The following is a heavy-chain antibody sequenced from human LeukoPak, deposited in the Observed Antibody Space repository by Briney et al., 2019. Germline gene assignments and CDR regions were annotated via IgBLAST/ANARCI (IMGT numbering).Heavy chain of an antibody. CDR1: RYSFTTYW. D-gene: IGHD3-10*01. CDR3: ARHALLVRGVIYYFDH. CDR2: IYPVDSDT. V-gene: IGHV5-51*01. J-gene: IGHJ4*02. Sequence: GLSLQISSQVSRYSFTTYWIGWARQMPGKGLEWMGTIYPVDSDTRYSPSFQGQVTISPDKSTRTPYLHWSTPKASDTPLYYCARHALLVRGVIYYFDHWGEGTLVTVSS.